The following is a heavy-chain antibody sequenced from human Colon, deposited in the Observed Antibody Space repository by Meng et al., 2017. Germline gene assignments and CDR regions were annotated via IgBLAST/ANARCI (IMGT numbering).Heavy chain of an antibody. Sequence: GESLKISCAVSGFTCSSYAMNWVRQAPGKGLEWVSSISGPGDATHYADSVKGRFTVSRDNSKSTLYLEMNSLTAEDTAVYYCAKDPHDSSGDYFQYWGQGTLVTVSS. D-gene: IGHD3-22*01. V-gene: IGHV3-23*01. CDR1: GFTCSSYA. CDR3: AKDPHDSSGDYFQY. J-gene: IGHJ4*02. CDR2: ISGPGDAT.